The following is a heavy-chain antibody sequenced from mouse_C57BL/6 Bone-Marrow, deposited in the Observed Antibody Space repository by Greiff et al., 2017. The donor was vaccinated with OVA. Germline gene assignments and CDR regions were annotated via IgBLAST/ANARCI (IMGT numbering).Heavy chain of an antibody. D-gene: IGHD2-1*01. CDR1: GYTFTDYY. CDR3: ARERGNFY. J-gene: IGHJ2*01. Sequence: EVQLQQSGPELVKPGASVKISCKASGYTFTDYYMNWVKQSHGKSLEWIGDINPNNGGTSYNQKFKGKATLTVDKSSSTAYMELRSLTSEDSAVYYCARERGNFYWGQGTTLTVSS. V-gene: IGHV1-26*01. CDR2: INPNNGGT.